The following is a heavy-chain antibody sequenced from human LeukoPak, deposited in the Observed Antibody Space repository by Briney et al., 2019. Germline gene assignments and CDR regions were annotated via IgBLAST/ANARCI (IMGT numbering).Heavy chain of an antibody. CDR1: GYTFTSYG. CDR3: AREDRVARWFDP. V-gene: IGHV1-18*01. Sequence: ASVKVSCKASGYTFTSYGISWVRQAPGQGLEWMGWVSAYNGNTNYAQKLQGRVTMTTDTSTSTAYMELRSLRSDDTAVYYCAREDRVARWFDPWGQGTLVTVSS. CDR2: VSAYNGNT. J-gene: IGHJ5*02. D-gene: IGHD2-15*01.